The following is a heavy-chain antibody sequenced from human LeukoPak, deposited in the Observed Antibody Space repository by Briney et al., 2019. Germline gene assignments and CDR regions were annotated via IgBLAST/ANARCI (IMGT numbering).Heavy chain of an antibody. J-gene: IGHJ6*03. V-gene: IGHV3-7*01. CDR1: GFTFSSYW. D-gene: IGHD4-17*01. Sequence: PGGSLRLCCAASGFTFSSYWMSGGRQARGKVLWVVATIKQDGSERYYVDSVKGRFTISRDNSKNTLYLQMNSLSAEDTAVYYCARALYGATSFYYLDVWGKGTTVTVSS. CDR2: IKQDGSER. CDR3: ARALYGATSFYYLDV.